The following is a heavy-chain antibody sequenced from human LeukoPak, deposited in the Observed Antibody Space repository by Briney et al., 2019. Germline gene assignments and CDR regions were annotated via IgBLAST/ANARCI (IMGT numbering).Heavy chain of an antibody. D-gene: IGHD3-3*01. CDR1: GGSISSYY. V-gene: IGHV4-4*07. Sequence: SETLSLTCTVSGGSISSYYWSWIRQPAGKGLEWIGRIYTSGSTNYNPSLKSLVTMSVDTSKNQFSLKLSSVAAADTAVYYCARVRKDDYDFWSGYSYYMDVWGKGTTVTVSS. CDR2: IYTSGST. J-gene: IGHJ6*03. CDR3: ARVRKDDYDFWSGYSYYMDV.